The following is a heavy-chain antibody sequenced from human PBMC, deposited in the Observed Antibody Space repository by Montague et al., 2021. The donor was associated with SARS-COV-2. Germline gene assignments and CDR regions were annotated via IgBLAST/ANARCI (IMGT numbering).Heavy chain of an antibody. V-gene: IGHV4-34*01. CDR1: DGSFSDYS. CDR3: ARGRQHINMVVVVVTGGEYYFDF. J-gene: IGHJ4*02. D-gene: IGHD3-22*01. CDR2: INHRGST. Sequence: SETLSLTCAVYDGSFSDYSWTWIGQPPGKGLEWIGEINHRGSTNYNPSLKSRVTISVDTSKNQFSLKMTSVTAADTAVYYCARGRQHINMVVVVVTGGEYYFDFWGQGTLVAVSS.